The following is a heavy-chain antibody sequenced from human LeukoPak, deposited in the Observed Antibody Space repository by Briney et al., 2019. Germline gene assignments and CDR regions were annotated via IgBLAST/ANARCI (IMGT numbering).Heavy chain of an antibody. D-gene: IGHD2-15*01. J-gene: IGHJ6*03. CDR3: ETSSSATIDYFYDYIDV. Sequence: SETLSFTCAVYGGSFRGYYWSWIRQPPGKGLEWIGEINHSGSTNYNPSLKSRVTISVDTSKNQFSLKLSSVTAADTAVYYCETSSSATIDYFYDYIDVWGKGTTVTVSS. CDR1: GGSFRGYY. V-gene: IGHV4-34*01. CDR2: INHSGST.